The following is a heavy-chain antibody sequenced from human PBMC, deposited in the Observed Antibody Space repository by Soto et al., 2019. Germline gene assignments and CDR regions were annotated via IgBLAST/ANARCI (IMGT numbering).Heavy chain of an antibody. Sequence: SVKVFCKDSGGTFSSSAISWVRQAPGQGLEWMGGIIPIFGTANYAQKFQGRVTITADESTSTAYMELGSLRSEDTAVYYCARANKDGYYCYGMDFWCQRTTVTVSS. CDR2: IIPIFGTA. V-gene: IGHV1-69*13. CDR1: GGTFSSSA. J-gene: IGHJ6*02. CDR3: ARANKDGYYCYGMDF.